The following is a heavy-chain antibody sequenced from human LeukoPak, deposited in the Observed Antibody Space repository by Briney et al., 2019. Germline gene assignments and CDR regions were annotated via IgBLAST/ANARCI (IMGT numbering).Heavy chain of an antibody. J-gene: IGHJ4*02. D-gene: IGHD3-10*01. CDR1: GFIFDDYA. CDR2: ISGSGGST. CDR3: AKSYYYGSGGDFDY. Sequence: GGSLRLSCAASGFIFDDYAMHWVRQAPGKGLEWVSAISGSGGSTYYADSVKGRFTISRDNSKNTLYLQMNSLRAEDTAVYYCAKSYYYGSGGDFDYWGQGTLVTVSS. V-gene: IGHV3-23*01.